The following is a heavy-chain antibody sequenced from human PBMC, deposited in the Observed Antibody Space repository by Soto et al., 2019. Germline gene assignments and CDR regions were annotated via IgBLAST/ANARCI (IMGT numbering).Heavy chain of an antibody. V-gene: IGHV4-4*07. J-gene: IGHJ4*02. CDR1: GGSISSYY. CDR2: IYTSGST. Sequence: QVQLQESGPGLLKPSETLSLTCTVSGGSISSYYWSWIRQPAGKGLEWIGRIYTSGSTNYNPSLKSRVTMSVDTSKNQFSLKLSSVTAADTAVYYCARACSSNSCYDVFDYWGQGPLVTVSS. CDR3: ARACSSNSCYDVFDY. D-gene: IGHD2-2*01.